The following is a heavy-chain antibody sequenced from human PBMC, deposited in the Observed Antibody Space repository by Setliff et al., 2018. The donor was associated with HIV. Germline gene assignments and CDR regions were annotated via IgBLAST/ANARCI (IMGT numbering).Heavy chain of an antibody. V-gene: IGHV4-61*02. CDR2: LHLSGDT. J-gene: IGHJ6*01. D-gene: IGHD3-10*01. Sequence: SETLSLTCTVSGDSINSGTYYWSWIRQPAGKGPEWIGRLHLSGDTNYNPSLKSRVTMSIDTSKNQFSLKLSSVTAADTAVYCCARDNSYYYGSGSHYWYGMDVWGQGTTVTVSS. CDR3: ARDNSYYYGSGSHYWYGMDV. CDR1: GDSINSGTYY.